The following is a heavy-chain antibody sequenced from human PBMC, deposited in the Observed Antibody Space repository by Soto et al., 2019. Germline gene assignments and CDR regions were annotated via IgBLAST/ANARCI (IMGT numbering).Heavy chain of an antibody. CDR1: GFSFSNYI. Sequence: EVQLVESGGGLVKPGGSLRLSCAASGFSFSNYIINWVRQAPGKGLEWVSSISSSSYIYYADSVKGRFTISRDNAKNSLYLQMNSLRAEDTAMYYCARQGSYGDHDYWGQGTLVTVSS. D-gene: IGHD4-17*01. J-gene: IGHJ4*02. CDR3: ARQGSYGDHDY. V-gene: IGHV3-21*01. CDR2: ISSSSYI.